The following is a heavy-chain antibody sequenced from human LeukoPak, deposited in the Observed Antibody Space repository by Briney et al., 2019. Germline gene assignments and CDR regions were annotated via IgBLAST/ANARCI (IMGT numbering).Heavy chain of an antibody. J-gene: IGHJ4*02. CDR1: GFTSSSYS. D-gene: IGHD1-26*01. Sequence: GGSQRLSCAASGFTSSSYSMNWVRQAPGKGLEWVSSISSSSSYIYYADSVKGRFTISRDNAKNSLYLQMNSLRAEDTAVYYCAREKGGATSDYWGQGTLVTVSS. CDR3: AREKGGATSDY. V-gene: IGHV3-21*01. CDR2: ISSSSSYI.